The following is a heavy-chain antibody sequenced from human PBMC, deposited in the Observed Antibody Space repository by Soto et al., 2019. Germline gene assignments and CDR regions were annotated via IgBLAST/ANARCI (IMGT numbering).Heavy chain of an antibody. V-gene: IGHV4-59*01. Sequence: PSETLFLTCTVSGGSISSYYWSWIRQPPGKGLEWIGYIYYSGSTNYNPSLKSRVTISVDTSKNQFSLKLSSVTAADTAVYYCARALDYGDYMYYFDYWGQGTLVT. CDR2: IYYSGST. CDR3: ARALDYGDYMYYFDY. J-gene: IGHJ4*02. CDR1: GGSISSYY. D-gene: IGHD4-17*01.